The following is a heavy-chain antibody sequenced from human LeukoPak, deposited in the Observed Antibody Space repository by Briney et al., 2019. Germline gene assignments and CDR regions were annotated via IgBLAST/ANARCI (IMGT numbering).Heavy chain of an antibody. CDR3: ARGVVVVAGFDY. CDR1: GGSFSGYY. D-gene: IGHD2-15*01. CDR2: INHSGST. V-gene: IGHV4-34*01. Sequence: SETLSLTCAVYGGSFSGYYWSWVRQPPGKGMEWIGEINHSGSTNYNPSLKSRVTISVDTSKNQFSLKLSSVTAADTAVYYCARGVVVVAGFDYWGQGTLVTVSS. J-gene: IGHJ4*02.